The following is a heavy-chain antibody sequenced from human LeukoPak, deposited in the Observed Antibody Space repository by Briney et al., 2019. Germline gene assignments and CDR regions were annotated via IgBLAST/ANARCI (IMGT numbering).Heavy chain of an antibody. D-gene: IGHD2-2*01. Sequence: GASVKVSCKASGYSFTGYYIHWVRQAPGQGLEWMGWINPNSGGTNYAQKFQGRVTMTRDTSISTAYMELSRLRSDDTAVYYCARVSVYGVGYCSSTSCSAGRYYMDVWGKGTTVTVSS. CDR2: INPNSGGT. V-gene: IGHV1-2*02. CDR1: GYSFTGYY. J-gene: IGHJ6*03. CDR3: ARVSVYGVGYCSSTSCSAGRYYMDV.